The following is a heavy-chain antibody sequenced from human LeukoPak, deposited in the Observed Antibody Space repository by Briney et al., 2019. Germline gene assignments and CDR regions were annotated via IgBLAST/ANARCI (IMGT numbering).Heavy chain of an antibody. Sequence: PSETLSLTCTVSGYSIISGYFWGWIRQPPGKGLEWLGSIYHSGSTYCNPSLKSRVTISVDTSKNQFSLKLTSATAADTAVYYCAKSNGYGLIDIWGQGTMVTVSS. J-gene: IGHJ3*02. CDR1: GYSIISGYF. CDR2: IYHSGST. CDR3: AKSNGYGLIDI. V-gene: IGHV4-38-2*02. D-gene: IGHD3-22*01.